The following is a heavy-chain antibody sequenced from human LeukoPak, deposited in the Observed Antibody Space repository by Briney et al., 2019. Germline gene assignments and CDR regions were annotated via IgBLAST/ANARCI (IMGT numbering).Heavy chain of an antibody. Sequence: SVTVSCTASGGTFSSNAISWVRQAPGQGLEWMGGIIPIFGTTNYAQKFQGRVTITTDESTSTAYMELSSLRSEDTAVYYCASLQYYDPPNAFNVWGQGTMVTVSS. CDR3: ASLQYYDPPNAFNV. J-gene: IGHJ3*01. CDR2: IIPIFGTT. D-gene: IGHD3-3*01. V-gene: IGHV1-69*05. CDR1: GGTFSSNA.